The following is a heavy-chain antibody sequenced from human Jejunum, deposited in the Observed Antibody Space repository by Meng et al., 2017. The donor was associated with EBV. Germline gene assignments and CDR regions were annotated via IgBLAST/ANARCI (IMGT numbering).Heavy chain of an antibody. J-gene: IGHJ4*02. Sequence: VELWEAGGGWVRPGGSLKLSCVASGFTFTNFDRNWVRQAPGKGLEWISSLSGSGVSTYYACSVKGRFTVSRDNSKSTVYLQMNSLRAEDTAMYYCAKPMIGKSYFDSWGQGALVTVSS. D-gene: IGHD2-21*01. CDR1: GFTFTNFD. CDR2: LSGSGVST. CDR3: AKPMIGKSYFDS. V-gene: IGHV3-23*01.